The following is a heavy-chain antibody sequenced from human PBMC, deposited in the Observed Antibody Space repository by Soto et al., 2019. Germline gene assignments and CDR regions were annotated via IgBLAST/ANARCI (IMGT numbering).Heavy chain of an antibody. D-gene: IGHD3-10*01. CDR3: ARLREYNWFDP. Sequence: QLQLQESGPGLVKPSETLSLTCTVSGGSISSSSYYWGWIRQPPGKGLEWIGSIYYSGSTYYNPSPQSRVTISVDTSKNQFSLKLSSVTAADTAVYYCARLREYNWFDPWGQGTLVTVSS. CDR1: GGSISSSSYY. V-gene: IGHV4-39*01. J-gene: IGHJ5*02. CDR2: IYYSGST.